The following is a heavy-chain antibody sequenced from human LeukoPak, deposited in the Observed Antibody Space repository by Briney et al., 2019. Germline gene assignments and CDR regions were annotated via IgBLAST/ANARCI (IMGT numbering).Heavy chain of an antibody. CDR1: GFTFSSYW. CDR3: AKSWYSYGLIDY. Sequence: GGALRLSCAAPGFTFSSYWMSWVRQAPGKGLEWVANIKQDGSEKYYVDSVKGRFTISRDNAKNTLYLQMNSLRAEDTAVYYCAKSWYSYGLIDYWGQGTLVTVSS. J-gene: IGHJ4*02. D-gene: IGHD5-18*01. CDR2: IKQDGSEK. V-gene: IGHV3-7*01.